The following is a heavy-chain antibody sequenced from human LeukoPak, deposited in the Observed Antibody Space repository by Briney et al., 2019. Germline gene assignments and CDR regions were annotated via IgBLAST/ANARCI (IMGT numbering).Heavy chain of an antibody. Sequence: GSLRLSCAASGFRFDDYPMHWVRQAPGRGLEWVSLISGDGGGTYYNDSVEGRFTTSRENSKNSLFLQMNNLRTEDTALYFCARDRPFTYYDSTGVLDYWGQGTLVTVSS. V-gene: IGHV3-43*02. CDR2: ISGDGGGT. J-gene: IGHJ4*02. D-gene: IGHD3-22*01. CDR3: ARDRPFTYYDSTGVLDY. CDR1: GFRFDDYP.